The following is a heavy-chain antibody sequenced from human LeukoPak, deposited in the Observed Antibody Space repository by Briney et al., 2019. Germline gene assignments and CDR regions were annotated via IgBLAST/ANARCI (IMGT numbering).Heavy chain of an antibody. D-gene: IGHD1-26*01. J-gene: IGHJ3*02. CDR3: ARTGATTDAFDI. CDR2: MNPSSGYT. Sequence: ASVKVSCKASGGTFSSYAINWVRQATGQGLEWMGWMNPSSGYTGYAQKFQGRVTISRNTSISTAYMELSSLSSEDTAVYYCARTGATTDAFDIWGQGTMVTVSS. V-gene: IGHV1-8*03. CDR1: GGTFSSYA.